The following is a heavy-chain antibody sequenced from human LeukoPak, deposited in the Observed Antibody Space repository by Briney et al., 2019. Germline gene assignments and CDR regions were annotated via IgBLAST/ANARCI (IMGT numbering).Heavy chain of an antibody. D-gene: IGHD3-10*01. CDR1: GFTFSSYA. J-gene: IGHJ4*02. Sequence: GGSLRLSCAASGFTFSSYAMSWVRQAPGKGLEWVSAISGSGGSTYYADSVKGRFTISRDNSKNTLYLQMNSLRAEDTAVYYCAKSYYYGSGSYYNVRYWDQGTLVTVSS. CDR3: AKSYYYGSGSYYNVRY. V-gene: IGHV3-23*01. CDR2: ISGSGGST.